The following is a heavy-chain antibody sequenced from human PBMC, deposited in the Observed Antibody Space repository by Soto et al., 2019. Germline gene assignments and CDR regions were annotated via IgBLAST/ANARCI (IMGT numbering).Heavy chain of an antibody. D-gene: IGHD2-21*01. CDR1: GFTFSDYY. CDR2: ISHSGTTA. J-gene: IGHJ6*02. V-gene: IGHV3-11*01. Sequence: QVQLVESGGGFVKPGGSLRLSCEASGFTFSDYYMTWFRQAPGKGLEWVSSISHSGTTADSADTVTGRFAISRDNGKKSRFLHMVSLTAEDTAVYHCARDRQYSGFYPVGRPRHIYSGLDVWGPGTTVTFSS. CDR3: ARDRQYSGFYPVGRPRHIYSGLDV.